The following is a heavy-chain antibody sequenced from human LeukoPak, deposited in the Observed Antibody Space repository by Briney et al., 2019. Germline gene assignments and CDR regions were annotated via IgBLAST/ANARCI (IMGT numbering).Heavy chain of an antibody. CDR3: ARGVGSSGWYDSGYFDY. V-gene: IGHV3-21*01. J-gene: IGHJ4*02. CDR2: ISSSSSYI. Sequence: PGGSLRLSCAASGFTFSSYSMNWVRQAPGKGLEWVSSISSSSSYIYYADSVKGRFTISRDNAKNSLYLQMNSLRAEDTAVYYCARGVGSSGWYDSGYFDYWGQGTLVTVSS. CDR1: GFTFSSYS. D-gene: IGHD6-19*01.